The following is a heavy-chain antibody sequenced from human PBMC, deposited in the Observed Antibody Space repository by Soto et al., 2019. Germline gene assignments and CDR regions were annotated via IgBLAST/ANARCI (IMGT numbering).Heavy chain of an antibody. V-gene: IGHV1-3*01. Sequence: ASVKVSCKASGYTFTIYAMHWVRQAPGQRLEWMGWINAGNGNTKYSQKFQGRVTITRDTSASTAYMELSSLRSEDTAVYYCAREGHCSGGSCYYLLYFDYWGQGTLVTVSS. CDR3: AREGHCSGGSCYYLLYFDY. J-gene: IGHJ4*02. CDR1: GYTFTIYA. CDR2: INAGNGNT. D-gene: IGHD2-15*01.